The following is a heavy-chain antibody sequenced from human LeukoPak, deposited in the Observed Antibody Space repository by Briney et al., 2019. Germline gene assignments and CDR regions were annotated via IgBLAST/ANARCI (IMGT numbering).Heavy chain of an antibody. J-gene: IGHJ6*03. CDR1: GGSISSGSYY. CDR3: ASTTWGHYYYYYMDV. CDR2: IYTSGNT. D-gene: IGHD7-27*01. V-gene: IGHV4-61*02. Sequence: PSQTLSLTCTVSGGSISSGSYYWSWIRQPAGKGLEWIGRIYTSGNTNYNPSLKSRVTISVDTSKNQFSLKLSSVTAADTAVYYCASTTWGHYYYYYMDVWGKGTTVTVSS.